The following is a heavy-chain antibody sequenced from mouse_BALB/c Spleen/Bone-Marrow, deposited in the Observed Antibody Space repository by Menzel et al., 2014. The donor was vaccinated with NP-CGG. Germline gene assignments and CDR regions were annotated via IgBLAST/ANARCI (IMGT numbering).Heavy chain of an antibody. CDR1: GYSFTSYY. J-gene: IGHJ3*01. Sequence: QVQLKQSGPELVKPGASVKISCKASGYSFTSYYIHWVKQRPGQGLEWIGWIFPGSGNTKYNEKFKGKATLTADTSSSTAYMQPSSLTSEDSAVYFCARTRAYDYDGGFAYWGQGTLVTVSA. D-gene: IGHD2-4*01. CDR3: ARTRAYDYDGGFAY. V-gene: IGHV1-66*01. CDR2: IFPGSGNT.